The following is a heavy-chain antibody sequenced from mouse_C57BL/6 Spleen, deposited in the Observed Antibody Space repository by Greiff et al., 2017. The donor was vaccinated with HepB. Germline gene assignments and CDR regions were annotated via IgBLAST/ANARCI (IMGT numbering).Heavy chain of an antibody. D-gene: IGHD1-1*01. CDR2: ISYDGSN. J-gene: IGHJ2*01. Sequence: EVQLVESGPGLVKPSQSLSLTCSVTGYSITSGYYWNWIRQFPGNKLEWMGYISYDGSNNYNPSLKNRISITRDTSKNQFFLKLNSVTTEDTATYYCARGDGSSSYWGQGTTLTVSS. CDR3: ARGDGSSSY. CDR1: GYSITSGYY. V-gene: IGHV3-6*01.